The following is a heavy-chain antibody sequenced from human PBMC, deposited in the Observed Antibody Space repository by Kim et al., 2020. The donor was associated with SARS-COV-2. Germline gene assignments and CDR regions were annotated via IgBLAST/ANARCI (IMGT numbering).Heavy chain of an antibody. CDR3: AKDGAARMGLTDY. D-gene: IGHD6-6*01. Sequence: YAGSVKGRFTISRDNSKNTLYLQMNSLRAEDTAVYYCAKDGAARMGLTDYWGQGTLVTVSS. J-gene: IGHJ4*02. V-gene: IGHV3-23*01.